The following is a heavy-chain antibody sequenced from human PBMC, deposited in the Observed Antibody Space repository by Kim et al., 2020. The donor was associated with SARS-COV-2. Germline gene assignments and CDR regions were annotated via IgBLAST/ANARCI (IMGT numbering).Heavy chain of an antibody. V-gene: IGHV3-21*01. CDR1: GFTFSSYS. J-gene: IGHJ4*02. CDR2: ISSSSSYI. D-gene: IGHD2-2*01. CDR3: ARSRVVVVPAAMEVPPRGYFDS. Sequence: GGSLRLSCAASGFTFSSYSMNWVRQAPGKGLEWVSSISSSSSYIYYADSVKGRFTISRDNAKNSLYLQMNSLRAEDTAVYYCARSRVVVVPAAMEVPPRGYFDSWGQGTLVTVSS.